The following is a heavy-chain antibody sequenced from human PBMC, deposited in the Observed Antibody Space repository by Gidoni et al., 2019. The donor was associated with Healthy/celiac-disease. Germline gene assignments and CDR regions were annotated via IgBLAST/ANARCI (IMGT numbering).Heavy chain of an antibody. V-gene: IGHV4-30-2*01. J-gene: IGHJ4*02. D-gene: IGHD2-21*01. Sequence: QLQLQESGSGLVKPSQTLSLTCAVSGGSISSGGYSWSWIRQPPGKGLEWIGYIYHSGSTYYNPSLKSRVTISVDRSKNQFSLKLSSVTAADTAVYYCARAPYCGGDCVYYFDYWGQGTLVTVSS. CDR3: ARAPYCGGDCVYYFDY. CDR2: IYHSGST. CDR1: GGSISSGGYS.